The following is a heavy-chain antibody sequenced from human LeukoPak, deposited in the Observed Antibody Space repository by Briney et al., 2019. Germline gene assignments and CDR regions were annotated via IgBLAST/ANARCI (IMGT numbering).Heavy chain of an antibody. V-gene: IGHV4-59*01. Sequence: SETLTLTCGASGGSFSSYYMNWIRQPPGKGLEWIGYIHYSGSTNYNPSLKSRVSISVDTSKNQFSLYLSSVTAADTAVYYCDGGGDQYDSSRPWGQGTLVTVSS. CDR1: GGSFSSYY. J-gene: IGHJ5*02. D-gene: IGHD3-22*01. CDR2: IHYSGST. CDR3: DGGGDQYDSSRP.